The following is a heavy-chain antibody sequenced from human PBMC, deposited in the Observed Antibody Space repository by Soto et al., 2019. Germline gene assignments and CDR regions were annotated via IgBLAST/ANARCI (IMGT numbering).Heavy chain of an antibody. D-gene: IGHD1-1*01. CDR1: GFTFSSYA. CDR2: ISGSGGST. J-gene: IGHJ6*02. CDR3: AKGKWNAGERLYYYYGMEV. Sequence: GGSLRLSCAASGFTFSSYAMSWVRQAPGKGLEWVSAISGSGGSTYYADSVKGRFTISRDNSKNTLYLQMNSLRAEDTAVYYCAKGKWNAGERLYYYYGMEVWGQGTTVTVSS. V-gene: IGHV3-23*01.